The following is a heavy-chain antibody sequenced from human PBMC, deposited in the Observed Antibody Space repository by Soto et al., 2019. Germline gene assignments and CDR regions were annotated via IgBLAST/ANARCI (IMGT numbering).Heavy chain of an antibody. J-gene: IGHJ4*02. V-gene: IGHV3-23*01. CDR1: GFTFSSYA. D-gene: IGHD3-10*01. CDR3: AKDWAGGGDYDDY. Sequence: EVQLLESGGGLVQPGGSLRLSCAASGFTFSSYAMSWVRQAPGKGLEWVSAISGSGGSTYYADSVKGRFTISRDNSKNTLYLQMDSLRAEDTAVYYCAKDWAGGGDYDDYWGQGTLVTVSS. CDR2: ISGSGGST.